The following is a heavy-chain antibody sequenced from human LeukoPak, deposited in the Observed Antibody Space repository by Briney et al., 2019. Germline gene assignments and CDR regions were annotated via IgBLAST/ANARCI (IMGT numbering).Heavy chain of an antibody. CDR2: IHTSGST. J-gene: IGHJ4*02. CDR3: ARVRLGRGLDY. CDR1: GDSISSSY. D-gene: IGHD6-19*01. V-gene: IGHV4-4*07. Sequence: PSETLSLTCTVSGDSISSSYWGWIRQPAGKGLEGIGRIHTSGSTYYSPSLKSRVTMSVDTSTNQFALKLSSVTAADTAMYYCARVRLGRGLDYWGQETLVTVSS.